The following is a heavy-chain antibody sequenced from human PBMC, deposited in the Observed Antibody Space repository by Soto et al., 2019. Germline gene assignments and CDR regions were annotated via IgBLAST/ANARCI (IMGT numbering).Heavy chain of an antibody. V-gene: IGHV1-18*01. D-gene: IGHD3-3*01. CDR2: ISAYNGNT. J-gene: IGHJ6*02. CDR3: ARDNMASTIFGVVIPDYGMDV. Sequence: GASVKVSCKASGYTFTSYGTSWVRQAPGQGLEWMGWISAYNGNTNYAQKLQGRVTMTTDTSTSTAYMELRSLRSDDTAVYYCARDNMASTIFGVVIPDYGMDVWGQGTTVTVSS. CDR1: GYTFTSYG.